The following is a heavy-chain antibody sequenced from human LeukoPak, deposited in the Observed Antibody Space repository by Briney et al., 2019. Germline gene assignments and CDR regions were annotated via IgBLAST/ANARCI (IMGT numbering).Heavy chain of an antibody. CDR3: ARTSSSSPYYFDY. J-gene: IGHJ4*02. CDR2: IYYSGST. Sequence: PSETLSLTCTVSGGSISSYYWSWIRQPPGKGLEWIGYIYYSGSTNYNPSLKSRVTISVDTSKNQFSLKLSSVTAADTAVYYCARTSSSSPYYFDYWGQGTLVTVSS. D-gene: IGHD6-13*01. CDR1: GGSISSYY. V-gene: IGHV4-59*01.